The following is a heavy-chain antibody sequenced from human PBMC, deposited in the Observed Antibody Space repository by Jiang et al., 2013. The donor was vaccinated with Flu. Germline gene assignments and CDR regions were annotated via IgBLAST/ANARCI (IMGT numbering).Heavy chain of an antibody. CDR2: IYHRGST. Sequence: LLKPSETLSLTCAVSGYSISSGYYWGWIRQPPGKGLEWIGNIYHRGSTYYNPSLKSRVTISVDTSKNQFSLKLSSVTAADTAVYYCARGDGFHYYWGQGTLVTVSS. CDR1: GYSISSGYY. D-gene: IGHD5-24*01. J-gene: IGHJ4*02. CDR3: ARGDGFHYY. V-gene: IGHV4-38-2*01.